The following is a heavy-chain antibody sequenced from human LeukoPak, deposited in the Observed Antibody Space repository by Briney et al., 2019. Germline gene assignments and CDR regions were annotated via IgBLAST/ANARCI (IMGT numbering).Heavy chain of an antibody. CDR3: ARYNDSRDPPHFDY. V-gene: IGHV1-69*06. Sequence: SVKVSCKASGGTFSSYAISWVRQAPGQGLEWMGGINPICGTTNYAQKFRGRVTITVDKSTRTAYMELSSLRSEDTAVYYCARYNDSRDPPHFDYWGQGTLVTVSS. D-gene: IGHD3-22*01. CDR2: INPICGTT. J-gene: IGHJ4*02. CDR1: GGTFSSYA.